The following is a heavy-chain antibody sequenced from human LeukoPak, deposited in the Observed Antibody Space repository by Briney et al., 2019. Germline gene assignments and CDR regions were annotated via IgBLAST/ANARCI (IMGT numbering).Heavy chain of an antibody. Sequence: SLRLSCAASGLTFDDYAMHWVRQAPGKGLEWVSGISWNSGSIGYADSVKGRFTISRDNAKNSLYLQMNSLRAEDMALYYCAKSSRPGYYYYYMDVWGKGTTVTVSS. V-gene: IGHV3-9*03. CDR1: GLTFDDYA. J-gene: IGHJ6*03. CDR2: ISWNSGSI. CDR3: AKSSRPGYYYYYMDV.